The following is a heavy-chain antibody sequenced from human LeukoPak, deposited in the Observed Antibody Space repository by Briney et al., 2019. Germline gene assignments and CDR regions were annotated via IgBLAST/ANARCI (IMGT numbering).Heavy chain of an antibody. D-gene: IGHD1-26*01. CDR3: ASSGSYRFDY. V-gene: IGHV3-48*02. Sequence: PGGSLRLSCAASGFKFNDYAMNWVRQAPGKGLEWVSHITASGTAMFYADSVKGRFTISRDNAKNSLYLQMNSLRDEDTAVYYCASSGSYRFDYWGQGTLVTVSS. J-gene: IGHJ4*02. CDR2: ITASGTAM. CDR1: GFKFNDYA.